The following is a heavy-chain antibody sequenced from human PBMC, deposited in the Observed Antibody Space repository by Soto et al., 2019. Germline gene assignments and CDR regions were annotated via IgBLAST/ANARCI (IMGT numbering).Heavy chain of an antibody. V-gene: IGHV3-11*06. Sequence: QVQLVESGGGLVKPGGSLRLSCAASGFTFSDYYMSWIRQAPGKGLEWVSYISSSSSYTNYADSVKGRFTISRDNAKNSLYLQMNSLRAEDMAVYYCARDRYYYDSSGYQNFDYWGQGTLVTVSS. CDR3: ARDRYYYDSSGYQNFDY. J-gene: IGHJ4*02. CDR2: ISSSSSYT. D-gene: IGHD3-22*01. CDR1: GFTFSDYY.